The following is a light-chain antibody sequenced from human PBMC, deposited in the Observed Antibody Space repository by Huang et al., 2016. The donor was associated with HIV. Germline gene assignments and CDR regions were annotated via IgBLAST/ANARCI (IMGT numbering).Light chain of an antibody. CDR3: LQAATYPWT. CDR1: QDVRGD. Sequence: AVQMTQSPSSLSASVGDRITITCRASQDVRGDLGWYQQKPGKAPKLLIYGTSTLQSGVPSRFSGSGSGTHYTLSINSLQPEDFATYYCLQAATYPWTFGQGTKVEIK. J-gene: IGKJ1*01. CDR2: GTS. V-gene: IGKV1-6*01.